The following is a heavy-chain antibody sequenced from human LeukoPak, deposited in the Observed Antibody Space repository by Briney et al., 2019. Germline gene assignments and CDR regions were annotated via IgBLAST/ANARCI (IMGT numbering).Heavy chain of an antibody. CDR3: ARDRVVNAAERFDY. CDR2: IDGRGNYI. D-gene: IGHD3-3*01. V-gene: IGHV3-21*01. J-gene: IGHJ4*02. CDR1: GFTVSSNY. Sequence: GSLRLSCAASGFTVSSNYMSWVRQAPGKGLEWVSSIDGRGNYIFYADSVKGRFTISRDNAKNSLFLQMNSLRAEDTAVYYCARDRVVNAAERFDYWGQGTPVTVSS.